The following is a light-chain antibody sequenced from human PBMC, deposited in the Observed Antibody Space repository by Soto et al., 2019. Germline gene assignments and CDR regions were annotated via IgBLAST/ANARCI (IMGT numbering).Light chain of an antibody. CDR1: QGISSA. CDR3: QQFNSYRT. V-gene: IGKV1-13*02. Sequence: AIQLTQSPSSLSASVGDRVTITCRASQGISSALAWYQQKPGKAPKLLIYDASSLESGVPSRFSGSGSGTDFPLTISSLQPEDFATYYCQQFNSYRTFGGGTKVEIK. CDR2: DAS. J-gene: IGKJ4*01.